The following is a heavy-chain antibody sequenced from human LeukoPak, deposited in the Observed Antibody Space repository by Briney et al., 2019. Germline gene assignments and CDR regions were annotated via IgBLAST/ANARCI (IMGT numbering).Heavy chain of an antibody. CDR2: TYYRSKWYN. CDR3: ARVYCSGGACVNWFDP. V-gene: IGHV6-1*01. D-gene: IGHD2-15*01. Sequence: SQTLSLTCAISGDSVSSNTAAWNWIRQSPSRGLEGLGRTYYRSKWYNDYAVSVKSRITINPDTSKNQFSLQLNSVTPEDTAVYYCARVYCSGGACVNWFDPWGQGALVTVSS. J-gene: IGHJ5*02. CDR1: GDSVSSNTAA.